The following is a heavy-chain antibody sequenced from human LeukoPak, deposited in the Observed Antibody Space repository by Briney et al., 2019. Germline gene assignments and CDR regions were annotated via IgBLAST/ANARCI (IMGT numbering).Heavy chain of an antibody. D-gene: IGHD2-2*01. CDR1: GFTFSSYE. V-gene: IGHV3-48*03. CDR3: ARDRGYCSSTSCPDPLYYYYGMDV. CDR2: ISSSGSTI. Sequence: PGGSLRLSCAASGFTFSSYEMNWVRQAPVKGLEWVSYISSSGSTIYYADSVKGRFTISRDNAKNSLYLQMNSLRAEDTAVYYCARDRGYCSSTSCPDPLYYYYGMDVWGKGTTVTVSS. J-gene: IGHJ6*04.